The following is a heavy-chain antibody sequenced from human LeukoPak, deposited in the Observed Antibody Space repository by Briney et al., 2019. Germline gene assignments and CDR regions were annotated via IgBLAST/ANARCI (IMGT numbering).Heavy chain of an antibody. D-gene: IGHD2-21*02. CDR2: IIPIFGIA. Sequence: GASVKVSCKASGGTFSSYAISWVRQAPGQGLEWMGRIIPIFGIANYAQKFQGRVTITAGKSTSTAYMELSSLRSEDTAVYYCAKTASEYYFDYWGQGTLVTVSS. V-gene: IGHV1-69*04. CDR3: AKTASEYYFDY. J-gene: IGHJ4*02. CDR1: GGTFSSYA.